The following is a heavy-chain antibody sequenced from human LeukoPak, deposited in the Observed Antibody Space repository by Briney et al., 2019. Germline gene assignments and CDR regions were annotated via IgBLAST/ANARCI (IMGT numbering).Heavy chain of an antibody. V-gene: IGHV3-74*01. CDR2: SDNGGSDT. CDR1: RFTFTNYW. J-gene: IGHJ4*02. D-gene: IGHD3-9*01. CDR3: AREPVVRYFDWSFPDY. Sequence: GGPLRLSCAASRFTFTNYWMHWVRQVPGKGLVWVSRSDNGGSDTSHADSVKGRFTISRDNAKNSLYLQMNSLRAEDTAVYYRAREPVVRYFDWSFPDYWGQGTLVTLSS.